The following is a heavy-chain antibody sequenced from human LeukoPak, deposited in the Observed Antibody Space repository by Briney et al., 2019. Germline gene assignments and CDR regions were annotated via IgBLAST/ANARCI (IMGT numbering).Heavy chain of an antibody. CDR2: IAYDGSDK. CDR1: GFSFSTYA. CDR3: ARRRITGTTPDGSDI. J-gene: IGHJ3*02. D-gene: IGHD1-7*01. V-gene: IGHV3-30*04. Sequence: GGSLRLSCAASGFSFSTYAMHWVRRAPGKGLEWVAVIAYDGSDKYYADSAKGRFTISRDNSKNTLYLQMNSLRAEDMAVYYCARRRITGTTPDGSDIWGQGTMVTVSS.